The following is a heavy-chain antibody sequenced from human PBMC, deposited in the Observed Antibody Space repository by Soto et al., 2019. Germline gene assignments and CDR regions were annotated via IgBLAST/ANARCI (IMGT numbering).Heavy chain of an antibody. CDR2: INAGNGNT. Sequence: ASVKVSCKASGYTFTSYAMHWVRQAPGQRLEWMALINAGNGNTKYSQKVQGRVTITRDTSASAAYVELSRLRSEDTAVYYCASTLDCSVVYNHYYYYYGMDVWGQGTTITVSS. J-gene: IGHJ6*02. CDR3: ASTLDCSVVYNHYYYYYGMDV. D-gene: IGHD2-15*01. V-gene: IGHV1-3*01. CDR1: GYTFTSYA.